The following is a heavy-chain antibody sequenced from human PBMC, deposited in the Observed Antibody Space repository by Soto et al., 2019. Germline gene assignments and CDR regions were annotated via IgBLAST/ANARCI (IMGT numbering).Heavy chain of an antibody. Sequence: SETLSLTCTVSGGSLDDFYWSWIRQPPGKAPEWIAYISDSGSANYNPSLRGRVLISVDTSTNQFSLRVTSVTAADSAVYYCARDGYNSYYFDFWGQGTLVTVSS. D-gene: IGHD5-12*01. CDR1: GGSLDDFY. CDR2: ISDSGSA. CDR3: ARDGYNSYYFDF. V-gene: IGHV4-59*01. J-gene: IGHJ4*02.